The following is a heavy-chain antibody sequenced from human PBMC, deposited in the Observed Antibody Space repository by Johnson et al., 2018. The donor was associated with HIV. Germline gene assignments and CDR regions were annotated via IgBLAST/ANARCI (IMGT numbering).Heavy chain of an antibody. Sequence: QMQLVESGGGVVQPGRSLRLSCAASGFTFSSYAMHWVRQAPGKGLEWVAVISYDGSNKYYADSVKGRFTISRDNAKNSLYLQMNSLRAEDTAVYDCASPERPTGTQEEAFDIWCQGTMVIVSS. CDR2: ISYDGSNK. V-gene: IGHV3-30-3*01. CDR1: GFTFSSYA. D-gene: IGHD1-1*01. CDR3: ASPERPTGTQEEAFDI. J-gene: IGHJ3*02.